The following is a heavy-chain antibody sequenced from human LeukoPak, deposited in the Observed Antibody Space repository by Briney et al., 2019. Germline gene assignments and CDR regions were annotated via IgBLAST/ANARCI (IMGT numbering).Heavy chain of an antibody. D-gene: IGHD3-3*01. V-gene: IGHV3-23*01. CDR2: ISGSGGST. CDR1: GFTFSSYG. Sequence: GGSLRLSCAASGFTFSSYGMSWVRQAPGKGLEWVSAISGSGGSTNYADSVKGRFTIARDNAKNSVYLEMNSLRADDTAVYYCARSARLMKGVVEVTALDDWGQGTLVTVSS. J-gene: IGHJ4*02. CDR3: ARSARLMKGVVEVTALDD.